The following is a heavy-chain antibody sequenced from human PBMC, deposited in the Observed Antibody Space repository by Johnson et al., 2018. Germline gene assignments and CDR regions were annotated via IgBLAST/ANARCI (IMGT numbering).Heavy chain of an antibody. CDR2: ISSSSRII. J-gene: IGHJ1*01. CDR1: GFTFSSYS. D-gene: IGHD3-22*01. Sequence: VQLVESGGGLVQPGGSLRLSCAVSGFTFSSYSMNWVRQAPGKGLEWVSYISSSSRIIYYADSVKGRFTISRENDKNSLYLQMNSLRAEDTAVYYCARDNLYDYDSSAYYFGGYFQHWGQGTLVTVSS. CDR3: ARDNLYDYDSSAYYFGGYFQH. V-gene: IGHV3-48*01.